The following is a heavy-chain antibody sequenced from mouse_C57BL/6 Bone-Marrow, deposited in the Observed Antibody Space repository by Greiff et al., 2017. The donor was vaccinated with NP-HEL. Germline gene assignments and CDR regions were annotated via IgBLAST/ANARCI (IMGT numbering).Heavy chain of an antibody. Sequence: VQLQQSVAELVRPGASVKLSCTASGFNIKNTYMHWVKQRPEQGLEWIGRIDPANGNTKYAPKFQGKATRTADTSANTAYLQLSSLTSEDTAIYYWAPLFITTVGESSFDYWGQGTTLTVSS. CDR2: IDPANGNT. J-gene: IGHJ2*01. V-gene: IGHV14-3*01. CDR1: GFNIKNTY. CDR3: APLFITTVGESSFDY. D-gene: IGHD1-1*01.